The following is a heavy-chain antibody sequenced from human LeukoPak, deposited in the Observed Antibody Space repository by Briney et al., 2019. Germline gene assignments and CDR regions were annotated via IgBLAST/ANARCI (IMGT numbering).Heavy chain of an antibody. CDR3: ARVLGNGMTGTTRFDY. V-gene: IGHV4-31*03. Sequence: PSETLSLTCTVSGASISDAAYYWSWIRQHPGEGLEWIGYIYYSGSTSYNPSLKSRVTIPVDTSKIHFSLKLTSVTAADTAVYYCARVLGNGMTGTTRFDYWGQGTLVTVSS. D-gene: IGHD1-1*01. J-gene: IGHJ4*02. CDR2: IYYSGST. CDR1: GASISDAAYY.